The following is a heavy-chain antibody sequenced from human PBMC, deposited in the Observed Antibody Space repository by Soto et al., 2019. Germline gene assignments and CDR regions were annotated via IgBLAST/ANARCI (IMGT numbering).Heavy chain of an antibody. D-gene: IGHD2-2*01. J-gene: IGHJ5*02. CDR2: ISSSSSYI. Sequence: GGSLRLSCAASGFTFSSYSMNWVRQAPGKGLEWLSSISSSSSYIYYADSVKGRFTISRDNAKNSLYLQMNSLRAEDTAVYYCARDPRDIVVVPAAIDHFDPWGQGTLVTVSS. CDR3: ARDPRDIVVVPAAIDHFDP. CDR1: GFTFSSYS. V-gene: IGHV3-21*01.